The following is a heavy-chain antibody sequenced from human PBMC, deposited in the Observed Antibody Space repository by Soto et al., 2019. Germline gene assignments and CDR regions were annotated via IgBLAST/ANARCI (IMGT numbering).Heavy chain of an antibody. Sequence: GGSLRLTCEASGFSFSSFAMNWVRQAPGRGLEWVSYISDDGASIYYADSLKGRFTISRDNAKNSLSLQMNNLRAEDTAVYYCARENSVQAWLHHFDHWGLGTLVTVSS. J-gene: IGHJ4*02. V-gene: IGHV3-48*03. CDR2: ISDDGASI. D-gene: IGHD5-18*01. CDR1: GFSFSSFA. CDR3: ARENSVQAWLHHFDH.